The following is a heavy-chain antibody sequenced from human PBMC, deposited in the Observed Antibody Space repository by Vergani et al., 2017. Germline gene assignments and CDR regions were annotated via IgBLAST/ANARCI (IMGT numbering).Heavy chain of an antibody. CDR2: IYPGDSEV. CDR3: ASGGHGSENGGALQL. CDR1: GYIFSNFW. D-gene: IGHD3-10*01. J-gene: IGHJ3*01. Sequence: EKQLVQSGSETKKPGESLKISCQAFGYIFSNFWIGWVRQRPGRGLEWMGIIYPGDSEVKSNPTFLCQVIFSVDTSVNTAYLQWRSLQASDTATYFCASGGHGSENGGALQLWGQGTNITVSS. V-gene: IGHV5-51*01.